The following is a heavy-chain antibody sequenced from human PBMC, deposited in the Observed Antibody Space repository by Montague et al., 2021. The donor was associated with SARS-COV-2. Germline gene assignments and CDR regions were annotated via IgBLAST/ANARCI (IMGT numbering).Heavy chain of an antibody. V-gene: IGHV4-34*01. CDR1: GGTFSAYF. CDR2: INHRGTS. Sequence: SETLSLTCAVYGGTFSAYFWPWTRQPPGNGLDWTGEINHRGTSNYNPSPKSRVSISDDTSKNQFSLYLGSVTAADTAVYYCARGRQHSNMIVVVMTGGEYYFDYWGQGTLVSVAS. J-gene: IGHJ4*02. CDR3: ARGRQHSNMIVVVMTGGEYYFDY. D-gene: IGHD3-22*01.